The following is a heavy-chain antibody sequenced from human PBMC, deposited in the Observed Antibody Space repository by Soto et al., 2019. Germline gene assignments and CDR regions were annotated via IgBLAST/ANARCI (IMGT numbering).Heavy chain of an antibody. CDR3: ATLDRSSSYFGFDY. J-gene: IGHJ4*02. D-gene: IGHD6-13*01. CDR2: IWYDGSNK. Sequence: GGSLRLSCAASGFTFSSYGMHWVRQAPGKGLEWVAVIWYDGSNKYYADSVKGRFTISRDNSKNTLYLQMNSLRAEDTAMYYCATLDRSSSYFGFDYWGQGTVVTVSS. CDR1: GFTFSSYG. V-gene: IGHV3-33*01.